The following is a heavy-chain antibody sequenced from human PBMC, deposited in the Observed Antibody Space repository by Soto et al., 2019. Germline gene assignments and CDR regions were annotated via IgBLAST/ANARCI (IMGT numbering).Heavy chain of an antibody. D-gene: IGHD3-22*01. CDR2: TYYRSKWYN. J-gene: IGHJ4*02. CDR1: GDSVSSNSAA. V-gene: IGHV6-1*01. Sequence: SQTLSLTCAISGDSVSSNSAAWNWIRQSPSRGLEWLGRTYYRSKWYNEYAGSVKSRITINPDTSKNQFSLQLNSVTPEDTAVYYCARDGMYYYDSSGYYYFDYWGQGTLVTVSS. CDR3: ARDGMYYYDSSGYYYFDY.